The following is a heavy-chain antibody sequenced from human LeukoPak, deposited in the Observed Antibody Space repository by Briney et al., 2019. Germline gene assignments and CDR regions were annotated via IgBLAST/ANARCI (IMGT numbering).Heavy chain of an antibody. CDR1: GFTFSNFW. CDR2: IHPEGNEK. J-gene: IGHJ4*02. CDR3: ARGDDFSGDH. V-gene: IGHV3-7*04. Sequence: GGSLRLSCAVSGFTFSNFWMSWVRQAPGRGLEWVANIHPEGNEKYHVESVKGRLIISRDNTKNLLFLQMNGLRVEDTAVYYCARGDDFSGDHWGQGTLVTVSS. D-gene: IGHD1-1*01.